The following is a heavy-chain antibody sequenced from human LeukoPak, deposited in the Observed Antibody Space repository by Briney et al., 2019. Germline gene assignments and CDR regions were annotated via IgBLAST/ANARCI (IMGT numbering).Heavy chain of an antibody. D-gene: IGHD2-2*03. CDR2: ISAYDGNT. CDR1: DYPFTSCG. V-gene: IGHV1-18*01. CDR3: ARDGYCSSTSCYGHYYYYGMDV. Sequence: ASVKVSCKAFDYPFTSCGISWVRQAPGLGLEWMGWISAYDGNTNYAQKLQGRVTMTTDTSTSTAYMELRSLRSDDTAVYYCARDGYCSSTSCYGHYYYYGMDVWGQGTTVTVSS. J-gene: IGHJ6*02.